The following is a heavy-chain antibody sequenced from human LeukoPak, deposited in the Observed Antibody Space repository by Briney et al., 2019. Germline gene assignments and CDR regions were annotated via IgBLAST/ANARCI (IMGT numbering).Heavy chain of an antibody. D-gene: IGHD3-10*01. V-gene: IGHV3-43*01. CDR3: AKDQPYGSGSYIDP. Sequence: PGGSLRLPCAPSGFPFDDYTMHWVHQAPGKGPEGNSLINWDGRNTYYADSVKGRFTISRDNSKNSLYLQRNSLTAEDTALYYCAKDQPYGSGSYIDPWGQGTLVTVSS. J-gene: IGHJ5*02. CDR1: GFPFDDYT. CDR2: INWDGRNT.